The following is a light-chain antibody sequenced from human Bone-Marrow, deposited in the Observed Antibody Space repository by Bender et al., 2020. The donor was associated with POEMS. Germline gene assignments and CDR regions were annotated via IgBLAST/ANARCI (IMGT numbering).Light chain of an antibody. CDR3: CSYAGAYIVV. CDR2: DFS. CDR1: SDDIGSWNF. Sequence: QSALTQPRSVSGSLGQSVTISCTGTSDDIGSWNFVSWYQQLPGKAPKVMIYDFSKRPSGVPHRFSASKSGNTASLPISDLQAEDEADYYCCSYAGAYIVVFGGGTSLTVL. J-gene: IGLJ2*01. V-gene: IGLV2-11*01.